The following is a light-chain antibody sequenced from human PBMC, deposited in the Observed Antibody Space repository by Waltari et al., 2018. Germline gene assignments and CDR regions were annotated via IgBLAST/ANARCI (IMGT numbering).Light chain of an antibody. J-gene: IGKJ3*01. Sequence: DIQMSQSPSSLSASVGDRVTITCRASQGISSYLNWYQQKPGKAPKLLIYYANSLASGVPSRFSGSGSGTEFTLTISSLQPEDFATYYCQQGNSNPPTFGPGTKLDIK. CDR1: QGISSY. CDR2: YAN. V-gene: IGKV1-39*01. CDR3: QQGNSNPPT.